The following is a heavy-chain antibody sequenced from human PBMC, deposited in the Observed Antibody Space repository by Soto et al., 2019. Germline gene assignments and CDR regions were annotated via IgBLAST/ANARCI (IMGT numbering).Heavy chain of an antibody. V-gene: IGHV3-53*01. J-gene: IGHJ4*02. CDR2: IYSGGST. Sequence: GGSLRLSCAASGFTVSSNYMSWVRQAPGKGLEWVSVIYSGGSTYYADSVEGRFTISRDNSKNTLYLQMNSLRAEDTAVYYCARLHDSSGYYFDYWGQGTLVTVSS. CDR3: ARLHDSSGYYFDY. CDR1: GFTVSSNY. D-gene: IGHD3-22*01.